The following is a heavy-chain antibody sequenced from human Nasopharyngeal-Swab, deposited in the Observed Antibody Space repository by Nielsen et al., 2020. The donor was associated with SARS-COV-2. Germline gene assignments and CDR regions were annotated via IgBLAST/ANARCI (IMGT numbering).Heavy chain of an antibody. V-gene: IGHV4-59*04. CDR1: GGSISSYY. CDR3: ACHRTASFYY. Sequence: SETLSLTCTVSGGSISSYYWSWIRQPPGKGLEWIGYIYHSGSTYYNPSLKSRVTISVDTSRNHFSLKLRSVTGADTAVYYCACHRTASFYYWGQGTLVTVSS. J-gene: IGHJ4*02. D-gene: IGHD1-1*01. CDR2: IYHSGST.